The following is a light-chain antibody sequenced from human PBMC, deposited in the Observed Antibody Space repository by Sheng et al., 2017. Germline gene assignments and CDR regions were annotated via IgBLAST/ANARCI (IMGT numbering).Light chain of an antibody. CDR3: QQSYRSPLA. CDR2: AAS. V-gene: IGKV1-39*01. Sequence: DIQMTQSPSSLSASVGDRVTITCRASQRISNYLNWYQQKPGKVPKLLIYAASSLQSGVPSRFSGSGSGTDFTLTISSLQPEDFATYYCQQSYRSPLAFGGGTEVEIK. J-gene: IGKJ4*01. CDR1: QRISNY.